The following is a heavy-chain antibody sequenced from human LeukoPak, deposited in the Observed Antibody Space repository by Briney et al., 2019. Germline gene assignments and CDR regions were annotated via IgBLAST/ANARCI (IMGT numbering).Heavy chain of an antibody. D-gene: IGHD6-13*01. V-gene: IGHV6-1*01. CDR2: TYYRSKWYN. J-gene: IGHJ6*02. CDR1: GDSVSSNSAA. CDR3: ARGAAAGTKDYYYYYGMDV. Sequence: SQTLSLTCAISGDSVSSNSAAWNWIGQSPSRGLEWLGRTYYRSKWYNDYAVSVKSRITINPDTSKNQFSLQLNSVTPEDTAVYYCARGAAAGTKDYYYYYGMDVWGQGTTVTVSS.